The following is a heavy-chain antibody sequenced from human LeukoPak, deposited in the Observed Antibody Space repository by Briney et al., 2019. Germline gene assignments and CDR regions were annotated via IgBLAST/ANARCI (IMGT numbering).Heavy chain of an antibody. CDR2: ISGSGGST. V-gene: IGHV3-23*01. CDR1: GFTFSSYA. Sequence: GGSLRLSCAASGFTFSSYAMSWVRQAPGKGLEWVSAISGSGGSTYYADSVEGRFTISRDNSKNTLYLQMNSLRAEDTAVYYCAKDQYSGYDYGLDYWGQGTLVTVSS. CDR3: AKDQYSGYDYGLDY. J-gene: IGHJ4*02. D-gene: IGHD5-12*01.